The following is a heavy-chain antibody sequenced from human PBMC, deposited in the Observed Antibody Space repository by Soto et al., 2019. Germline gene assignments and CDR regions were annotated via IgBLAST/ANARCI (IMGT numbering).Heavy chain of an antibody. CDR2: IYYSGST. CDR1: GGSVSSGDYF. CDR3: ARSPNYYYYGFDV. J-gene: IGHJ6*02. Sequence: SETLSLTCTVSGGSVSSGDYFWSWLRQSPGKRLEWIAYIYYSGSTNYNPSLKSRATISVDTSKSQVSLTLTSMTAADAALYSCARSPNYYYYGFDVWGQGTAVTVSS. V-gene: IGHV4-61*08.